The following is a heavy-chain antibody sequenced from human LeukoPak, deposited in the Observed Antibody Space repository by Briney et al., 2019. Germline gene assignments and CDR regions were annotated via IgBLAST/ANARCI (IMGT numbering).Heavy chain of an antibody. CDR1: GYSFTSYW. Sequence: GESLQISCKGSGYSFTSYWIGWVRQMPGKGLEWMGIIYPGDSDTRYSPSFQGQVTISADKSISTAYLQWSSLKASDTAMYYCARHGAYCSSTSCYIDYWGQGTLVTVSS. CDR3: ARHGAYCSSTSCYIDY. J-gene: IGHJ4*02. D-gene: IGHD2-2*02. CDR2: IYPGDSDT. V-gene: IGHV5-51*01.